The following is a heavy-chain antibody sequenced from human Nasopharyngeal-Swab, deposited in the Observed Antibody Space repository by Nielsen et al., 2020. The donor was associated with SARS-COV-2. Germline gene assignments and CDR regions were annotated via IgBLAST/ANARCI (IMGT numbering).Heavy chain of an antibody. Sequence: SETLSLTCTVSGGSISSYYWSWIRQPPGKGLEWIGYIYYSGSTNYNPSLKSRVTISVDTSKNQFSLKLSSVTAAETAVYYCARAPEHITIFGVVKEYFDYWGQGTLVTVSS. CDR1: GGSISSYY. J-gene: IGHJ4*02. CDR2: IYYSGST. V-gene: IGHV4-59*01. CDR3: ARAPEHITIFGVVKEYFDY. D-gene: IGHD3-3*01.